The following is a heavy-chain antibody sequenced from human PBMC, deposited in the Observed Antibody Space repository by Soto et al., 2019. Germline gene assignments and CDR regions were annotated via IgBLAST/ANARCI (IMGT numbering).Heavy chain of an antibody. J-gene: IGHJ6*02. D-gene: IGHD6-13*01. CDR3: ANKERQQLVLDYYYGMDV. Sequence: SVKVSCKASGGTFSSYAISWVRQAPGQGLEWMGWIIPIFGTANYAQKFQGRVTITADESTSTAYMELSSLRSEDTAVYYCANKERQQLVLDYYYGMDVWGQGTTVTVSS. CDR2: IIPIFGTA. CDR1: GGTFSSYA. V-gene: IGHV1-69*13.